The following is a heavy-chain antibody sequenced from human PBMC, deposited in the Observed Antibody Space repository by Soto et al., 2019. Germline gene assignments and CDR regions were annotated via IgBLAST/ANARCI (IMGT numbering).Heavy chain of an antibody. CDR1: GGSISSYY. V-gene: IGHV4-59*12. CDR3: ARDYSNAGGDYYYYMDV. J-gene: IGHJ6*03. CDR2: IYYSGST. Sequence: PSETLSLTCTVSGGSISSYYWSWIRQPPGKGLEWIGYIYYSGSTNYNPSLKSRVTISVDTSKNQFSLKLSSVTAADTAVYYCARDYSNAGGDYYYYMDVWGKGTTVTVSS. D-gene: IGHD4-4*01.